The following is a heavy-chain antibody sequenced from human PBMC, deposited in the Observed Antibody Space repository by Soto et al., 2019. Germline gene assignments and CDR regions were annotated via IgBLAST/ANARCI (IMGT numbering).Heavy chain of an antibody. CDR2: ISYDGSNK. CDR3: ARDRPYYDILTGLDLDY. CDR1: GFTFSSYA. J-gene: IGHJ4*02. Sequence: GGSLRLSCAASGFTFSSYAMHWVRQAPGKVLEWVAVISYDGSNKYYADSVKGRFTISRDNSKNTLYLQMNSLRAEDTAVYYCARDRPYYDILTGLDLDYWGQGXLVTVSS. V-gene: IGHV3-30-3*01. D-gene: IGHD3-9*01.